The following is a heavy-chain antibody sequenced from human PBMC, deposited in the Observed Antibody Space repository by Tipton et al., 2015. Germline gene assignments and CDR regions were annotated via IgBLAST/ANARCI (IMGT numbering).Heavy chain of an antibody. J-gene: IGHJ5*02. Sequence: GLVKPSETLSLTCTVSGGSISNYCWTWIRQPPGKGLEWIGSIDYIGITNYNPSLKSRVTISVDTSKIQFSLKLTSVTAADTAVYYCARTDYDFWSGYYTGWFDPWGQGTLVTVSS. CDR3: ARTDYDFWSGYYTGWFDP. D-gene: IGHD3-3*01. CDR1: GGSISNYC. CDR2: IDYIGIT. V-gene: IGHV4-59*12.